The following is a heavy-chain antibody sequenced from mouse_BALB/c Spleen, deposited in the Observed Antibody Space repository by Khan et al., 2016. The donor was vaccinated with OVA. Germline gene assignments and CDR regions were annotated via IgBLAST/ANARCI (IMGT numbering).Heavy chain of an antibody. D-gene: IGHD4-1*01. Sequence: EAELVVLGPRLVKPSQSLSLTCTVTAHSITSDYAWNWIRQFPGNKLEWMGYISYSGRTSYNPSLKSRISVTRDTSKNQFFLQLNSVTTEDTATYYCAMGRTYWGQGTLVTVSA. CDR1: AHSITSDYA. V-gene: IGHV3-2*02. CDR3: AMGRTY. J-gene: IGHJ3*01. CDR2: ISYSGRT.